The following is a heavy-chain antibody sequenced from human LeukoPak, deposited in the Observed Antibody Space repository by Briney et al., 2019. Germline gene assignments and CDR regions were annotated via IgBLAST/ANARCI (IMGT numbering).Heavy chain of an antibody. Sequence: SETLSLTCSVSGVSISSYYWTWIRLPAGKGLEWIGRIYSGGSTNYNPSLKSRVTMSVDTSKNQFSLKLTSVTAADTAVYYCAREFYYYDSSGDNGFDPWGQGTLVTVPS. V-gene: IGHV4-4*07. D-gene: IGHD3-22*01. CDR2: IYSGGST. CDR3: AREFYYYDSSGDNGFDP. J-gene: IGHJ5*02. CDR1: GVSISSYY.